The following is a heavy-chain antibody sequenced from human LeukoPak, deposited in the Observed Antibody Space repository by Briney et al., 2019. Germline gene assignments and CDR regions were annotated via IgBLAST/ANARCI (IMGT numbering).Heavy chain of an antibody. D-gene: IGHD6-13*01. J-gene: IGHJ6*03. V-gene: IGHV4-38-2*02. CDR2: IYHSGST. Sequence: SETLSLTCTVSGYSISSGYYWGWIRQPPGKGLEWIGSIYHSGSTYYNPSLKSRVTISVDTSKNQFSLKLSSVTAADTAVYYCARQATSSSSWYPYYYYMDVWGKGTTVTISS. CDR3: ARQATSSSSWYPYYYYMDV. CDR1: GYSISSGYY.